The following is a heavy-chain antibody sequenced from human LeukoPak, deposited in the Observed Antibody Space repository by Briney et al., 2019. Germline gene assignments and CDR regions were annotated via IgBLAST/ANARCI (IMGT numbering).Heavy chain of an antibody. Sequence: SETLSLTCTVSGGSISSYYWSWIRQPPGKGPEWRGYIYYSGSTNYNPSLKSRVTISVDTSKNQFSLKLSSVTAADTAVYYCARELSAGYGDLVDYWGQGTLVTVSS. CDR3: ARELSAGYGDLVDY. CDR1: GGSISSYY. J-gene: IGHJ4*02. V-gene: IGHV4-59*12. CDR2: IYYSGST. D-gene: IGHD4-17*01.